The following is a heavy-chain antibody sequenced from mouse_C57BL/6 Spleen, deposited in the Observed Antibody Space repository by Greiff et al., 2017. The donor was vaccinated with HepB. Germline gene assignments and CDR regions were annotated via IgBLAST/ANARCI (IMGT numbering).Heavy chain of an antibody. V-gene: IGHV1-42*01. J-gene: IGHJ3*01. Sequence: VQLQQSGPELVKPGASVKISCKASGYSFTGYYMNWVKQSPEKSLEWIGEINPSTGGTTYNQKFKAKATLTVDKSSSTAYMQLKSLTSEDSAVYYCARSTSYDYDGAWFAYWGQGTLVTVSA. D-gene: IGHD2-4*01. CDR2: INPSTGGT. CDR1: GYSFTGYY. CDR3: ARSTSYDYDGAWFAY.